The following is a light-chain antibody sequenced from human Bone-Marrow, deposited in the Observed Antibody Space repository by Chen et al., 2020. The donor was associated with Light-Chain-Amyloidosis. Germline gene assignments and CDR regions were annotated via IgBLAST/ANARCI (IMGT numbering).Light chain of an antibody. Sequence: QSVLTQPPSVPGAPGQRVPISCTGSTSNIGAGYGVHWYQQVPGTAPKLLIYGNTNRPSGVPDRFSASKSGTSASLAITGLQAEDEADYYCQSYDSSLSSSVFGGGTKLTVL. CDR1: TSNIGAGYG. V-gene: IGLV1-40*01. J-gene: IGLJ2*01. CDR3: QSYDSSLSSSV. CDR2: GNT.